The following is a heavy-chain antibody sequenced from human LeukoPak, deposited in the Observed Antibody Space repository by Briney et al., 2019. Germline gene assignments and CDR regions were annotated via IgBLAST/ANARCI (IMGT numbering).Heavy chain of an antibody. D-gene: IGHD2-15*01. J-gene: IGHJ6*02. CDR2: IYYSGST. V-gene: IGHV4-31*03. Sequence: SQTLSLTCTVSGGSISSGGYYWSWIRQHPGKGLEWIGYIYYSGSTYYNPSLKSRVTISVDTSKNQFSLKLSSVTAADTAVYYCARDVKGGSYYYYYGMDVWGQGTTVTVSS. CDR3: ARDVKGGSYYYYYGMDV. CDR1: GGSISSGGYY.